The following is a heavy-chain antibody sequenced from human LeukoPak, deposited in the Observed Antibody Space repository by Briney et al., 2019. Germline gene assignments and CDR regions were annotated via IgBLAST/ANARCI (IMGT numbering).Heavy chain of an antibody. V-gene: IGHV3-30*03. CDR2: ISYDGSNK. D-gene: IGHD6-19*01. J-gene: IGHJ1*01. CDR3: AREDSSGGNRAEYFQH. CDR1: GFTFSSYG. Sequence: GGSLRLSCAASGFTFSSYGMHWVRQAPGKGLEWVAVISYDGSNKYYADSVKGRFTISRDNSKNTLYLQMNSLRAEDTAVYYCAREDSSGGNRAEYFQHWGQGTLITVSS.